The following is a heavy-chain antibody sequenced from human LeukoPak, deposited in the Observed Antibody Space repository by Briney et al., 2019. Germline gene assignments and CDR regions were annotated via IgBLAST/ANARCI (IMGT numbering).Heavy chain of an antibody. CDR3: ARDRVGSGWPRPYYFEF. V-gene: IGHV1-2*02. D-gene: IGHD6-19*01. Sequence: ASVKVSCKPSGYTFTGYYMHWVRQAPGQGLERMGWISPNTGATMYAQKFQGRVTLTRDTSIDTGYMELSSLRSDDTAVYYCARDRVGSGWPRPYYFEFWGQGSLVSVSS. CDR1: GYTFTGYY. CDR2: ISPNTGAT. J-gene: IGHJ4*02.